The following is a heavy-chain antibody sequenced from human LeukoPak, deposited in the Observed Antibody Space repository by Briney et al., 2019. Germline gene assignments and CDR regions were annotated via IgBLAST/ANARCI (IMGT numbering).Heavy chain of an antibody. J-gene: IGHJ4*02. V-gene: IGHV4-59*01. Sequence: SETLSLTCTVSGGSINSYYWSWIRQPPGKGLEWIGYIYDSGSTNYNPSLKSRVTISIDTSKNQFSLKLSSVTAADTAAYYCARDVSRRRFDYWGQGTLVTVSS. CDR1: GGSINSYY. D-gene: IGHD5/OR15-5a*01. CDR2: IYDSGST. CDR3: ARDVSRRRFDY.